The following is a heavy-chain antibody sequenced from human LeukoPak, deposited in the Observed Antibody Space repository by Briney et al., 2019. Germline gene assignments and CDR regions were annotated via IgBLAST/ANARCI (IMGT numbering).Heavy chain of an antibody. J-gene: IGHJ4*02. Sequence: PGGSLRLSCAASGITFSGSGMSWVRQAPGKGLEWVSTISGSGSNTHYADSVKGRFTISRDNAKNSLYLHMNSLRAEDTAVYYCATDPAYSGSYYGYWGQGTLVTVSS. CDR1: GITFSGSG. V-gene: IGHV3-23*01. CDR2: ISGSGSNT. CDR3: ATDPAYSGSYYGY. D-gene: IGHD1-26*01.